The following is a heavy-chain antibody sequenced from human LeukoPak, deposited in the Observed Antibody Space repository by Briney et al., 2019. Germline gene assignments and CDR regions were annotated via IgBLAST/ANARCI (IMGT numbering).Heavy chain of an antibody. CDR3: ARAYVGSSGYPKRLTWFDP. J-gene: IGHJ5*02. CDR2: IYYSGST. Sequence: SETLSLTCTVSGGSISSYYWSWIRQPPGKGLEWIGYIYYSGSTNYNPSLKSRVAISVDTSKNQFSLKLSSVTAADTAVYYCARAYVGSSGYPKRLTWFDPWGQGTLVTVSS. V-gene: IGHV4-59*08. CDR1: GGSISSYY. D-gene: IGHD3-22*01.